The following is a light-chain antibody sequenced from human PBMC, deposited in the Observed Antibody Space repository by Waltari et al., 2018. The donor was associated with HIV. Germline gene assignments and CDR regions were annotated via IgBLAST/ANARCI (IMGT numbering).Light chain of an antibody. J-gene: IGKJ2*01. CDR1: QSVDGGY. V-gene: IGKV3-20*01. Sequence: EIVLTQSPGTLSLSPGERVALSCGSSQSVDGGYLAWYQHRAGQAPRLLIYSASIRATGVPDRFSGSGSGTDFTLTISRLEPEDFAVYYCQLYDSSPTVGQGTKLEIK. CDR2: SAS. CDR3: QLYDSSPT.